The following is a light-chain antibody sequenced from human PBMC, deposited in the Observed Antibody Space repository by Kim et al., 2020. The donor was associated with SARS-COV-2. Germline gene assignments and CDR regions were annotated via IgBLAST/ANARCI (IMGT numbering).Light chain of an antibody. CDR1: PRVSSY. J-gene: IGKJ4*01. CDR2: EES. CDR3: QQRSNWHLT. V-gene: IGKV3-11*01. Sequence: SSQVERAHLTCRASPRVSSYLAWYQQNPGQAPRRLFYEESTRATGIPASFSGSGSGTDFTLTISSLEPEDFAVYYCQQRSNWHLTFGGGTKVDIK.